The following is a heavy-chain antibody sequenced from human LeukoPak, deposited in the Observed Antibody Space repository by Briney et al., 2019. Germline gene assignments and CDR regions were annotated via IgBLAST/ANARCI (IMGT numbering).Heavy chain of an antibody. CDR1: GGSISSYY. J-gene: IGHJ3*02. V-gene: IGHV4-4*07. CDR2: IYTSGST. D-gene: IGHD3-22*01. Sequence: SETLSPTCTVAGGSISSYYWSWIRQPAGKGLECIGRIYTSGSTNYNPSLKSRVTMSVDTSKNQFSLKLSSVTAADTAVYYCAREYSSGYYDAFDIWGQGTMVTVSS. CDR3: AREYSSGYYDAFDI.